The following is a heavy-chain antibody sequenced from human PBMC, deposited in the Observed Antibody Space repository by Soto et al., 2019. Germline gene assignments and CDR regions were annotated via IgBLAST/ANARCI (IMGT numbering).Heavy chain of an antibody. D-gene: IGHD6-13*01. V-gene: IGHV3-30*18. CDR1: GFTFSTYG. CDR2: ISYDGSNK. J-gene: IGHJ4*02. CDR3: AKDRGSSWTLPGDY. Sequence: GGSLRLSCAASGFTFSTYGMHWVRQAPGKGLEWVAVISYDGSNKYYADSVRGRFTISRDNSKNTLYMEMNSLRGEDTAVYYCAKDRGSSWTLPGDYWGQGT.